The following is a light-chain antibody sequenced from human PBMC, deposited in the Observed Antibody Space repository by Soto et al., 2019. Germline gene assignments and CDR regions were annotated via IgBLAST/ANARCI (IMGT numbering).Light chain of an antibody. V-gene: IGKV3-20*01. CDR1: QSVSSSF. J-gene: IGKJ2*01. CDR3: QHYGSSPRGT. CDR2: GAS. Sequence: EIVLTQSPGTLSLSPGERATLSCRASQSVSSSFFAWYQQRPGQAPRLLIFGASIRATDIPDRFSASGSGTDFALTISRLEPEDCAVYYCQHYGSSPRGTFGQGTKMEI.